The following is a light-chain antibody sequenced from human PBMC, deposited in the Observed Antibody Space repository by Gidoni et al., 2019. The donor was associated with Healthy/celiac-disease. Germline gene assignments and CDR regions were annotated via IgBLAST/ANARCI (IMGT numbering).Light chain of an antibody. J-gene: IGKJ4*01. CDR1: QSISSY. CDR2: AAS. Sequence: DIQMTQSPSSLSASVGDRVTITCRASQSISSYLNWYQQKPGKAPKLLSYAASSLQSGVPSRFSGSGSGTDFTLTISSLQPEDFATYYCQQSYSTPPLTFXGXTKVEIK. CDR3: QQSYSTPPLT. V-gene: IGKV1-39*01.